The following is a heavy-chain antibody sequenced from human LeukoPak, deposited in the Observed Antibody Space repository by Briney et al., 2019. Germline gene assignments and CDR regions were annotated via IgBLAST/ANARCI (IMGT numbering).Heavy chain of an antibody. Sequence: TGGSLRLSCAASGFTFSSYSMNWVRQAPGKGLEWVSSISSSSSYIYYADSVKGRFTISRDNAKNSLYLQMNSLRAEDTAVYYCARGPAAQGDAFDIWGQGTMVTVSS. CDR2: ISSSSSYI. CDR3: ARGPAAQGDAFDI. D-gene: IGHD6-25*01. CDR1: GFTFSSYS. J-gene: IGHJ3*02. V-gene: IGHV3-21*01.